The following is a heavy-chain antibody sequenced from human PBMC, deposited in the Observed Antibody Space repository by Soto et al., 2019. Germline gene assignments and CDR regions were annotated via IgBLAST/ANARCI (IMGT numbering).Heavy chain of an antibody. V-gene: IGHV1-18*01. D-gene: IGHD2-21*01. CDR3: ARGPPTSCGGAYCFSHYFDY. CDR2: ISAYSDNT. Sequence: ASVKVSCKASGYTFTSYGIRWVRQAPGQGLEWMGWISAYSDNTNYAQKLQGRVTMTTDTSTSTAYMELRSLRSDDTAVYYCARGPPTSCGGAYCFSHYFDYWGQGTLVTVSS. J-gene: IGHJ4*02. CDR1: GYTFTSYG.